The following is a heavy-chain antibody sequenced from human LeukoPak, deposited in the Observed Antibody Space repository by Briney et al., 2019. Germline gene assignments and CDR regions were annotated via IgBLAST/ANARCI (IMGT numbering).Heavy chain of an antibody. J-gene: IGHJ6*02. CDR2: ISAYNGNT. Sequence: ASVKVSCKASGYTFTSYGISWVRQAPGQGLEWMGWISAYNGNTNYAQKLQGRVTMTTDTSTSTAYMELRSLRSDDTAVYYCASQRGYSYGPYYYYYGMDAWGQGTTVTVSS. CDR3: ASQRGYSYGPYYYYYGMDA. CDR1: GYTFTSYG. D-gene: IGHD5-18*01. V-gene: IGHV1-18*01.